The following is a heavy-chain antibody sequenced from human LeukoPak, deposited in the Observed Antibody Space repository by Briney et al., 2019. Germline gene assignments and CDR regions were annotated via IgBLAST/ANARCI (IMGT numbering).Heavy chain of an antibody. Sequence: GGSLRLSCAASGFTFSSYSMNWVRQAPGKGLEWVSYISLSSSTISYADSVKGRFTISRDNAKNSLYLQMNSLRDEDTAVYYCASMLTGGFDSWGQGTLVSVSS. J-gene: IGHJ4*02. D-gene: IGHD7-27*01. CDR1: GFTFSSYS. CDR2: ISLSSSTI. V-gene: IGHV3-48*02. CDR3: ASMLTGGFDS.